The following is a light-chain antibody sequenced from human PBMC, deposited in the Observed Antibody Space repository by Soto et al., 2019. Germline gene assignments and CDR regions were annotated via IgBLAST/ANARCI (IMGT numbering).Light chain of an antibody. J-gene: IGLJ2*01. Sequence: QSVLTQPASVSGSPGQSITISCTGTSSDIGANIYVSWYQQHPGKAPKLLIHEVSNRPSGVSNRFSGSKSGNTASLIISGLQAEDEADYYCSSYTSTSRVFGGGTQLTVL. V-gene: IGLV2-14*01. CDR1: SSDIGANIY. CDR2: EVS. CDR3: SSYTSTSRV.